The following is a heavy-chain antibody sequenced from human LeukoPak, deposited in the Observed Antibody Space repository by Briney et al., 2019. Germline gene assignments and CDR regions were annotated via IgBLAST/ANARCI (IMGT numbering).Heavy chain of an antibody. CDR3: ARVYEQWLVLDY. Sequence: GGSLRLSCAASGFTFSSYSMNWVRQAPGKGLEWVSSISSSSSYIYYADSVKGRFTISGDNAKNSLYLQMNSLRAEDTAVYYCARVYEQWLVLDYWGQGTLVTVSS. D-gene: IGHD6-19*01. CDR1: GFTFSSYS. V-gene: IGHV3-21*01. J-gene: IGHJ4*02. CDR2: ISSSSSYI.